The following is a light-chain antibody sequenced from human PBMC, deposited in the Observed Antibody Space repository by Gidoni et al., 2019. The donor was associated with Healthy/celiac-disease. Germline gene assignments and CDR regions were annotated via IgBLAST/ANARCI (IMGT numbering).Light chain of an antibody. CDR1: QSVSSN. CDR2: GAS. V-gene: IGKV3-15*01. J-gene: IGKJ4*01. CDR3: QQYSNWPPLT. Sequence: DIVMTQSPATLSVSPGDRATLSCRASQSVSSNLAWYQQKPGQAPRLLIYGASTRATGIPARFSGSGAGTEVTLTISSLQSEDFAVYYCQQYSNWPPLTFGGGTKVEIK.